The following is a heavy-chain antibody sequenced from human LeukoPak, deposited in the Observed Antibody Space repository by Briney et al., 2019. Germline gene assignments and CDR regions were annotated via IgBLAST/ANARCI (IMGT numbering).Heavy chain of an antibody. CDR2: IYYSGST. J-gene: IGHJ4*02. CDR3: ARGVVIEYYDSSGYYYYFDY. Sequence: SETLSLTCTVSGGSISSGGYYWSWIRQHPGKGLEWIGYIYYSGSTYYNPSLKSRVTISVDTSKNQFSLKLSSVTAADTAVYYCARGVVIEYYDSSGYYYYFDYWGQGTLVTVSS. CDR1: GGSISSGGYY. V-gene: IGHV4-31*03. D-gene: IGHD3-22*01.